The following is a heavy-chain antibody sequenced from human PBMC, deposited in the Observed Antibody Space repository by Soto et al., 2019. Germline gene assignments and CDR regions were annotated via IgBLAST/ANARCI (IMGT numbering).Heavy chain of an antibody. Sequence: ASVKVSCKASGYTFTGYYMHWVRQAPGQGLEWMGWINPNSGGTNYAQKFQDWVTMTRDTSISTAYMELSRLRSDDTAVYYCARSPGGYCTNGVCYSHFEDYYYGMDVWGQGTTVTVSS. D-gene: IGHD2-8*01. V-gene: IGHV1-2*04. CDR2: INPNSGGT. J-gene: IGHJ6*02. CDR3: ARSPGGYCTNGVCYSHFEDYYYGMDV. CDR1: GYTFTGYY.